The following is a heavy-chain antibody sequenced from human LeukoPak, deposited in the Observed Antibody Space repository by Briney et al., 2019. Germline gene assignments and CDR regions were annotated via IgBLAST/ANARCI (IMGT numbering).Heavy chain of an antibody. CDR1: GGSISSYY. CDR2: IYYSGST. Sequence: SETLSLTCTVSGGSISSYYWSWIRQPPGKGLEWIGYIYYSGSTNYNPSLKSRVTISVDTSKSQFSLKLSSVTAADTAVYYCARDRGGGYMDYWGQGTLVTVSS. V-gene: IGHV4-59*01. D-gene: IGHD5-18*01. J-gene: IGHJ4*02. CDR3: ARDRGGGYMDY.